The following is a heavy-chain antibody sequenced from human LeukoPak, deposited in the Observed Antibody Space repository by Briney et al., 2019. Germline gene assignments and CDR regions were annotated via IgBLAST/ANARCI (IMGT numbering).Heavy chain of an antibody. CDR1: GGSFSANY. CDR2: IYHGGST. CDR3: ASARWDY. Sequence: SETLFLTCGVYGGSFSANYWSWVRQPPGKGLEWIGEIYHGGSTNYNPSLKSRVTISVDTSKNQFSLKLSSVTAADTAVYYCASARWDYWGQGTLVTVSS. D-gene: IGHD6-13*01. J-gene: IGHJ4*02. V-gene: IGHV4-34*01.